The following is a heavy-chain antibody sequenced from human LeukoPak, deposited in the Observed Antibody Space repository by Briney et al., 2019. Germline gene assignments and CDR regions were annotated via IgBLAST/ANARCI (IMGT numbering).Heavy chain of an antibody. CDR3: ARAIIAVTWYFDL. J-gene: IGHJ2*01. Sequence: SETLSLTCTVSGGSISSYYWGWVRQPPGKGLEWIGYIYYSGSTNYNPSLKSRVTISVDTSKNQFSLKLSAVTAADTAVYYCARAIIAVTWYFDLWGRGTLVTVSS. CDR2: IYYSGST. V-gene: IGHV4-59*01. CDR1: GGSISSYY. D-gene: IGHD6-19*01.